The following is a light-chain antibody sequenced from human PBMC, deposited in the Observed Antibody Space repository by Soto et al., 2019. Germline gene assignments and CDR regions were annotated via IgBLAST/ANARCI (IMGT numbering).Light chain of an antibody. Sequence: QSALTQPASVSGSPGQSITISCTGTSSDVGGYNYVSWYQQHPGKAPKLMIYEVSNRPSGVSNRFSGSKSGNTASLTISGLQAEDEADYYCLSYTSSSTWVFGGGTQLTVL. CDR3: LSYTSSSTWV. V-gene: IGLV2-14*01. J-gene: IGLJ3*02. CDR2: EVS. CDR1: SSDVGGYNY.